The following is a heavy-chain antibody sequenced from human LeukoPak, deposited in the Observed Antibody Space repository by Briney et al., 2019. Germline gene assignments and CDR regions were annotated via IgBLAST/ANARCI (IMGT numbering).Heavy chain of an antibody. V-gene: IGHV4-39*07. J-gene: IGHJ4*02. CDR3: ARDTHGYGDYYFDY. Sequence: SETLSLTCTVSGGSISSSSYYWGWIRQPPGKGLEWIGSIYYSGSTYYNPSLKSRVTISVDTSKNQFSLKLSSVTAADTAVYYCARDTHGYGDYYFDYWGQGTLVTVSS. D-gene: IGHD4-17*01. CDR2: IYYSGST. CDR1: GGSISSSSYY.